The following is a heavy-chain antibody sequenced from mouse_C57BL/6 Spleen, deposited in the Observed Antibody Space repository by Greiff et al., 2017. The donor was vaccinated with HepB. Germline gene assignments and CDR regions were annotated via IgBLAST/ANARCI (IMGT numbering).Heavy chain of an antibody. Sequence: EVQLMESGGGLVKPGGSLKLSCAASGFTFSDYGMHWVRQAPEKGLEWVAYISSGSSTIYYADTVKGRFTISRDNAKNTLFLQMTSLRSEDTAMYYCARPGDYDYGFAYWGQGTRVTVSA. V-gene: IGHV5-17*01. CDR2: ISSGSSTI. D-gene: IGHD2-4*01. CDR3: ARPGDYDYGFAY. CDR1: GFTFSDYG. J-gene: IGHJ3*01.